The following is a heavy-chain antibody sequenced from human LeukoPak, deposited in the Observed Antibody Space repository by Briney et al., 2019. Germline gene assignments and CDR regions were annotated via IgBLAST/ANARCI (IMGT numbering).Heavy chain of an antibody. CDR1: GFTFSSYS. J-gene: IGHJ6*02. Sequence: PGGSLRLSCAASGFTFSSYSMNWVRQAPGKGLEWVSAISGSGGSTYYADSVKGRFTISRDNSKNTLYLQMNSLRAEDTAVYYCAKVATIGENPLWYYGMDVWGQGTTVTVSS. D-gene: IGHD5-12*01. CDR3: AKVATIGENPLWYYGMDV. V-gene: IGHV3-23*01. CDR2: ISGSGGST.